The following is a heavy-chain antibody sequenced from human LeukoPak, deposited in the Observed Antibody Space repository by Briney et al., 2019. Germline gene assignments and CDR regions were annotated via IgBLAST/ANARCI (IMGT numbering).Heavy chain of an antibody. V-gene: IGHV3-7*01. D-gene: IGHD2-21*02. CDR2: IKQDGSEK. Sequence: PGGSLRLSCAASGFTFSSYWMSWVRQAPGKGLEWVANIKQDGSEKYYVDSVKGRFTISRDNAKNSLYLQMNSLRAEDTAVYYCARDIVVVTAVQYGMDVWGQGTTVTVSS. CDR3: ARDIVVVTAVQYGMDV. CDR1: GFTFSSYW. J-gene: IGHJ6*02.